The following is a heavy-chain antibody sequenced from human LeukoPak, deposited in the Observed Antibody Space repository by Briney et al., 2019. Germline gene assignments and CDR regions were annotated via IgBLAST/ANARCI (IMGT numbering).Heavy chain of an antibody. Sequence: PGGSLRLSCAASEFTVSINYMTWVRQAPGKGLDWVAVISYDGSKKYYADSVKGRFTISRDNSKSTLYLQMHSLRVEDTAVYYCARARITLDVWGKGTTVTVSS. D-gene: IGHD3-10*01. CDR3: ARARITLDV. J-gene: IGHJ6*04. CDR2: ISYDGSKK. CDR1: EFTVSINY. V-gene: IGHV3-30*19.